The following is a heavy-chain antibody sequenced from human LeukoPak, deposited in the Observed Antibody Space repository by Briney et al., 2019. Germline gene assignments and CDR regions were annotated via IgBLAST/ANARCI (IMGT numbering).Heavy chain of an antibody. D-gene: IGHD6-13*01. Sequence: GGSLRLSCAASEFTLSNYAMHWVRQAPGEGLEWVTGISYDGNKIYYTDSVKGRFTISRDNSKSTLYLQMNSLGVEDAAVYYCARGAGGSSGWSTIRYFDYWGQGTLVTISS. V-gene: IGHV3-30-3*01. CDR1: EFTLSNYA. J-gene: IGHJ4*02. CDR3: ARGAGGSSGWSTIRYFDY. CDR2: ISYDGNKI.